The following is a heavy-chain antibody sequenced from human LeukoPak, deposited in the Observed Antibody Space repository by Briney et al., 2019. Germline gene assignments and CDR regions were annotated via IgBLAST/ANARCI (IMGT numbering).Heavy chain of an antibody. CDR1: GLTFSSNS. CDR2: ISVSGIT. CDR3: AKGFSVRGRFDP. J-gene: IGHJ5*02. D-gene: IGHD2-15*01. Sequence: GGSVRLSCVASGLTFSSNSMSWVRQPPGMGLEWVSGISVSGITVYADSVKGRLTISRDNSKNTLYLQMNNLRAEDRALYYCAKGFSVRGRFDPWGQGTQVSVSS. V-gene: IGHV3-23*01.